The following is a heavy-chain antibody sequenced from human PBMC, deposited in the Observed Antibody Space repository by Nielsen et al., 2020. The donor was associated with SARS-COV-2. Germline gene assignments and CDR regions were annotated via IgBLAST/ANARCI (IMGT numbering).Heavy chain of an antibody. J-gene: IGHJ4*02. CDR2: IYHSGST. V-gene: IGHV4-4*02. D-gene: IGHD6-13*01. Sequence: SETLSLTCAVSGGPISSSNWWSWVRQPPGKGLEWIGVIYHSGSTNYNPSLKSRVTISVDKSKNQFSLKLSSVTAADTAVYYCARVASAEGGAAADYWGQGTLVTVSS. CDR1: GGPISSSNW. CDR3: ARVASAEGGAAADY.